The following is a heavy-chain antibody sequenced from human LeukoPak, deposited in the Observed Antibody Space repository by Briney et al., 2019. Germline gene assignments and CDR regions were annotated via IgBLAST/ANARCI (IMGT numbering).Heavy chain of an antibody. CDR2: INSDGSST. CDR3: ARSFGVDY. J-gene: IGHJ4*02. D-gene: IGHD3-10*01. Sequence: GGSLRLSCAASGFTFSNAWMSWVRQAPGKGLEWVGRINSDGSSTSYADSVKGRFTISRDNAKNTLYLQMNSLRAEDTAVYYCARSFGVDYWGQGTLVTVSS. CDR1: GFTFSNAW. V-gene: IGHV3-74*01.